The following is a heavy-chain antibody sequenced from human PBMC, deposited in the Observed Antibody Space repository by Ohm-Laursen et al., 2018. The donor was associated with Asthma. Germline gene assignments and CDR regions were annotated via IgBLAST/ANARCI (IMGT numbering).Heavy chain of an antibody. CDR3: ASSPYYDILTGARNWFDP. Sequence: SDTLSLTCTVSGGSISSGGYYWSWIRQHPGKGLEWIGYIYYSGSTYYNPSLKSRVTISVDTSKNQFSLKLSSVTAADTAVYYCASSPYYDILTGARNWFDPWGQGTLVTVSS. CDR2: IYYSGST. D-gene: IGHD3-9*01. V-gene: IGHV4-31*03. J-gene: IGHJ5*02. CDR1: GGSISSGGYY.